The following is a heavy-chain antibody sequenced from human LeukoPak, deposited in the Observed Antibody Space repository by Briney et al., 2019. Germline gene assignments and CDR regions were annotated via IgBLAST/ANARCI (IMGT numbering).Heavy chain of an antibody. Sequence: ASVKVSCKASGYTFTGYYMNWVRQAPGQGLEWMGFINPNSGGTNYAQKFQGRVTMTRDTSISTAYMELSSLASDDTAVYYCARDLEGYHYGSGNYPQWGQGTLITVSS. J-gene: IGHJ4*02. CDR2: INPNSGGT. CDR3: ARDLEGYHYGSGNYPQ. CDR1: GYTFTGYY. D-gene: IGHD3-10*01. V-gene: IGHV1-2*02.